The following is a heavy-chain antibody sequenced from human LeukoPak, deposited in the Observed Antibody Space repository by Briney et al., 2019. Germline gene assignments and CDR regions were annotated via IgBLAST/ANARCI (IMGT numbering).Heavy chain of an antibody. J-gene: IGHJ4*02. CDR1: RFTFSRYW. CDR3: KSGGAAPGSFDY. CDR2: IKYDGYEE. D-gene: IGHD1-1*01. V-gene: IGHV3-7*01. Sequence: GGSLRLSCAASRFTFSRYWMSWMRQAPGKGLEWVANIKYDGYEEYYVDSVKGRFTISRDNAKNSLYLQLNSLRVEDTAVYYCKSGGAAPGSFDYWGQGTLVTVSP.